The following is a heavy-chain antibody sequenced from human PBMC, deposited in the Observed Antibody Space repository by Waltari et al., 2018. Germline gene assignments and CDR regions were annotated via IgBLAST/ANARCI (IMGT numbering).Heavy chain of an antibody. D-gene: IGHD2-21*02. V-gene: IGHV1-8*03. CDR3: ARDYGGNSGWFDP. CDR1: GYTFPNYD. J-gene: IGHJ5*02. CDR2: MNPNSGNT. Sequence: QVQLVQSGDEVKKPGAAVKVSCKASGYTFPNYDINWVRQATGQGLEWMGWMNPNSGNTGYAQKFQGRVTITRDTSISTAYMELSSLRSEDTAVYYCARDYGGNSGWFDPWGQGTLVIVSS.